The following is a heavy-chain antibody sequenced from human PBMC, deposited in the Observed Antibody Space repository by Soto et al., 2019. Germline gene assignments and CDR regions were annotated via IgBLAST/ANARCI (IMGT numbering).Heavy chain of an antibody. CDR1: GYTFTSYG. CDR2: ISAYNGNT. CDR3: ASSGYSGYDYISYYYGMDV. V-gene: IGHV1-18*01. J-gene: IGHJ6*02. Sequence: QVQLVQSGAEVKKPGASVKVSCKASGYTFTSYGISWVRQAPGQGLEWMGWISAYNGNTNYAQKLQGRVTMTTDTSTSTAYMQLRSLRSDDTAVYYCASSGYSGYDYISYYYGMDVWGQGTTVTVSS. D-gene: IGHD5-12*01.